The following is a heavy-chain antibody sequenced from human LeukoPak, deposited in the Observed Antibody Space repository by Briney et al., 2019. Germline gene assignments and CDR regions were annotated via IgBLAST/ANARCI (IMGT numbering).Heavy chain of an antibody. D-gene: IGHD6-19*01. V-gene: IGHV3-48*03. CDR2: ISNTDETR. Sequence: GRSLRLSCAASGFNFRSYEMNWVRQAPGKGLEWVSYISNTDETRTYADSVKGRFTISRDNAKNSLHLEMNSLRAEDTAVYYCAREIVSAVAGNFDYWGQGTLVTVSS. J-gene: IGHJ4*02. CDR3: AREIVSAVAGNFDY. CDR1: GFNFRSYE.